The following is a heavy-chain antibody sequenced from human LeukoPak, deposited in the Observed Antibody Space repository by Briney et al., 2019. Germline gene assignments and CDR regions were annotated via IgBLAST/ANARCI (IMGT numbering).Heavy chain of an antibody. CDR2: INPNSGGT. J-gene: IGHJ5*02. D-gene: IGHD1-26*01. V-gene: IGHV1-2*02. CDR1: GYTFTGYY. CDR3: ASASGSYYNNWFDP. Sequence: GASVKVSCKXSGYTFTGYYMHWVRQTPGQGLEGMGWINPNSGGTNYAQKFQGRVTMTRDTSISTAYMELSRLRSDDTAVYYCASASGSYYNNWFDPWGQGTLVTVSS.